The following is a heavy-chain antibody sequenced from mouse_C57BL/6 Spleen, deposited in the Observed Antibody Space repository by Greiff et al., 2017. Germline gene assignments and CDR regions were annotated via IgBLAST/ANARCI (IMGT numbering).Heavy chain of an antibody. CDR1: GFTFSDYY. Sequence: EVHLVESEGGLVQPGSSMKLSCTASGFTFSDYYMAWVSQVPGKGLEWVANINPDGSSTNYLDSLKGRVTLSRDTAKNIRYLQMSSLKSEDTATYYCAREGYNWDWCVDDWVTGTTVTVSS. CDR2: INPDGSST. J-gene: IGHJ1*03. CDR3: AREGYNWDWCVDD. D-gene: IGHD1-3*01. V-gene: IGHV5-16*01.